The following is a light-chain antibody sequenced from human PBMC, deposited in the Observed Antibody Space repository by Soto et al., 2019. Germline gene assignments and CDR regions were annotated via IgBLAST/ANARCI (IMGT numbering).Light chain of an antibody. CDR1: QVSSLS. J-gene: IGKJ1*01. Sequence: IVLTQSPATLSVSVGPGTTLSCRVSQVSSLSLAWYQMRPGQPPRLLICGSSTRATVIPARCSGSGCGTYFTLTISSLQSEYVAVYFCQQYHIRPTWTFGQGTKVDIK. CDR3: QQYHIRPTWT. CDR2: GSS. V-gene: IGKV3-15*01.